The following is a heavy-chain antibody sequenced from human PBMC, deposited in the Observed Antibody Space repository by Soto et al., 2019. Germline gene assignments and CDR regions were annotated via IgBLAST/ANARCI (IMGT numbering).Heavy chain of an antibody. CDR2: SIPIFGTA. CDR3: ARASSASHGGYYYYGMDV. J-gene: IGHJ6*02. CDR1: GGTFSSYA. Sequence: QVQLVQSGAEVKKPGSSVKVSCKASGGTFSSYAISWVRQAPGQGLEWMGGSIPIFGTANYAQKFQGRVTITADKSTSTDYMELSSLRSEDTAVYYCARASSASHGGYYYYGMDVWGQGTTVTVSS. V-gene: IGHV1-69*06. D-gene: IGHD6-6*01.